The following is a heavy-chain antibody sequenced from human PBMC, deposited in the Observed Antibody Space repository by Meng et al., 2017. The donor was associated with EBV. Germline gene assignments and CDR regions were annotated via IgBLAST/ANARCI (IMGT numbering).Heavy chain of an antibody. J-gene: IGHJ4*02. Sequence: QVELVRSAAEVKKPGWWVKGPCKTSGGPFRYYAISWVRQAPGQGLEWLGGFLPRLGAPNYAQKFHGRVKITADESTSTHYMDLSSLRSEDTAIYYCASESGRGYTPDYWGQGTLVTVSS. CDR1: GGPFRYYA. CDR2: FLPRLGAP. CDR3: ASESGRGYTPDY. V-gene: IGHV1-69*01. D-gene: IGHD3-10*01.